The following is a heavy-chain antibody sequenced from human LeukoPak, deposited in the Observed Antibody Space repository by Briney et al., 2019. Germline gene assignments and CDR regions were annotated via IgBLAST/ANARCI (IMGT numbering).Heavy chain of an antibody. CDR1: GFIFSNCW. CDR3: ATHGYSELRYFDWSTNE. D-gene: IGHD3-9*01. Sequence: GGSLRLSCETSGFIFSNCWMTWVRQAPGKGLEWVANIKTDASEKYYADSVKGRFTISRDNAKMSLYLQMDSLRAEDTAVYYCATHGYSELRYFDWSTNEWGQGTLVTVSS. V-gene: IGHV3-7*01. CDR2: IKTDASEK. J-gene: IGHJ4*02.